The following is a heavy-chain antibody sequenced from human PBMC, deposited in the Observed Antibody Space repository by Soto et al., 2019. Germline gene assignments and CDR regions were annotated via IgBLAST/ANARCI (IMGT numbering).Heavy chain of an antibody. D-gene: IGHD6-19*01. J-gene: IGHJ4*02. CDR3: AKGPNTNVGWPYYFES. CDR2: SSPRGDTI. V-gene: IGHV3-48*02. CDR1: GFSLANYP. Sequence: PXESLRLSCVASGFSLANYPMNWVRQTPGKGLEWISYSSPRGDTIYYADSVEGRFTISRDNARNSLSLHMSSLRDEDSALYYCAKGPNTNVGWPYYFESWGQGVPVTVSS.